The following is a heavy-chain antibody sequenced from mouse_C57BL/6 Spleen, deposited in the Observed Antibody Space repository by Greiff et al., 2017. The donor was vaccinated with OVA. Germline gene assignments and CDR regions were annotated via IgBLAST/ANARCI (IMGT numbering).Heavy chain of an antibody. D-gene: IGHD1-1*01. CDR2: ISSGSSTI. J-gene: IGHJ4*01. Sequence: EVHLVESGGGLVKPGGSLKLSCAASGFTFSDYGMHWVRQAPEKGLEWVAYISSGSSTIYYADTVKGRFTISRDNAKNTLFLQMTSLRSEDTAMYYCASRSSPYYYAMDYWGQGTSGTVSS. V-gene: IGHV5-17*01. CDR3: ASRSSPYYYAMDY. CDR1: GFTFSDYG.